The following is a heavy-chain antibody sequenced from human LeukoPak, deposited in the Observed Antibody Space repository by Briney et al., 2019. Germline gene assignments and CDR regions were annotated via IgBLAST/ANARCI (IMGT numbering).Heavy chain of an antibody. CDR2: INYSGSS. D-gene: IGHD5-24*01. V-gene: IGHV4-34*01. CDR1: GGSFSGYY. Sequence: SETLSLTCAVYGGSFSGYYWSWIRQPPGKGLEWIGEINYSGSSNYNPSIKSGVTISVDTSQNQFPMMLSSVTAADTAVYYCARLYLPATRFDYWGQGTLVTVSS. J-gene: IGHJ4*02. CDR3: ARLYLPATRFDY.